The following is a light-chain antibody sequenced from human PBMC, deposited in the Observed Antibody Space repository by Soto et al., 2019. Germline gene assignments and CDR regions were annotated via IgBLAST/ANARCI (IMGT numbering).Light chain of an antibody. CDR1: QSVSSSY. CDR2: GAS. V-gene: IGKV3-20*01. J-gene: IGKJ3*01. CDR3: QHYGSSPFT. Sequence: EIVLTQSPGTLSLSPGERATLSCRASQSVSSSYLAWYQQKPGQAPRLLIYGASSRATGIPDRFSGSGSGTGFTLTISRLEPDDFAVYYCQHYGSSPFTFGPGTKVDIE.